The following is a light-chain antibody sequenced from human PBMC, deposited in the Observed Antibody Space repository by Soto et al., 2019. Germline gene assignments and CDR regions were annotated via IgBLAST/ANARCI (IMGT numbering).Light chain of an antibody. CDR1: SNNIGGYNY. CDR2: DVN. Sequence: QSALTQPRSVSGSPGQSVTISCTGTSNNIGGYNYVSWYQQHPGKAPKFMIYDVNKRPSGVPDRFSGSKSGNTASLTISGLQAEDEADYYCCSYTGSYTWVFGGGTKVTVL. CDR3: CSYTGSYTWV. J-gene: IGLJ3*02. V-gene: IGLV2-11*01.